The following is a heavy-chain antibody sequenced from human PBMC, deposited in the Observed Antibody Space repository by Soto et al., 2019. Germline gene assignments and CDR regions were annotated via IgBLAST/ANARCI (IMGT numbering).Heavy chain of an antibody. Sequence: GGEFRHPSAGSGLIPRPFWKNWARPAPGKGVEGVASIKDDGSDKYYVAAVKGRFTISRDNAKKSLFLQMDSLRAEDTAVHYCARLKEFFFSCLDCNPAFFYSCGQG. D-gene: IGHD3-3*02. CDR1: GLIPRPFW. V-gene: IGHV3-7*03. J-gene: IGHJ5*02. CDR3: ARLKEFFFSCLDCNPAFFYS. CDR2: IKDDGSDK.